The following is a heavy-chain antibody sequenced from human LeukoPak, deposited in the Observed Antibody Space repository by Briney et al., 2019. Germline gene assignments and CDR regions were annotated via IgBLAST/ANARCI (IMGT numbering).Heavy chain of an antibody. CDR3: ASYDGRAAYFEY. Sequence: GGSLRLSCAASGLTVSNNYVGWVRQAPGKGLEWVSVIFPGGITYYADSVRGRFSISRDSSKNTVHLQVSSLRPEDTAVYYCASYDGRAAYFEYWGQGALVTVSS. D-gene: IGHD3-16*01. J-gene: IGHJ4*02. CDR1: GLTVSNNY. V-gene: IGHV3-66*02. CDR2: IFPGGIT.